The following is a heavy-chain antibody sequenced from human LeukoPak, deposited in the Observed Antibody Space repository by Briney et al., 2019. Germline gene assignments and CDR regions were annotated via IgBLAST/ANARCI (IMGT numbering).Heavy chain of an antibody. J-gene: IGHJ6*04. V-gene: IGHV3-7*01. CDR2: IKEDGTEK. CDR1: GFMFSDYW. CDR3: AELGITMIGGV. D-gene: IGHD3-10*02. Sequence: SGGSLRLSCAASGFMFSDYWMTWVRQAPGKGLEWVANIKEDGTEKYYVESVRDRFTISRDNAKNSLYLQMNSLRAEDTAVYYCAELGITMIGGVWGKGTTVTISS.